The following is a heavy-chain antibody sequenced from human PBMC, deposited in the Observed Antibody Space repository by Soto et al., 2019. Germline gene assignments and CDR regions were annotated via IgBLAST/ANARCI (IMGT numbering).Heavy chain of an antibody. V-gene: IGHV3-74*01. Sequence: VPLVESGGGSVQPGGSLRLSCVASGITFSRFWMHWVRQVPGKGLEWVARVDSAGSGTSYADSVKGRFTVSRDNAKNTLSLQMDSLRVEDTAVYYCATVFEHWGQGIPVTVSS. CDR3: ATVFEH. J-gene: IGHJ4*02. CDR1: GITFSRFW. CDR2: VDSAGSGT.